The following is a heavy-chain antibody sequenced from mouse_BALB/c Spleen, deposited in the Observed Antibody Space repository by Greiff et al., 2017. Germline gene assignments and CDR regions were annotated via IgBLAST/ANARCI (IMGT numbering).Heavy chain of an antibody. V-gene: IGHV5-6-4*01. CDR3: TRGIAY. J-gene: IGHJ3*01. Sequence: EVQGVESGGGLVKPGGSLKLSCAASGFTFSSYTMSWVRQTPEKRLEWVATISSGGSYTYYPDSVKGRFTISRDNAKNTLYLQMSSLKSEDTAMYYCTRGIAYWGQGTLVTVSA. CDR2: ISSGGSYT. CDR1: GFTFSSYT.